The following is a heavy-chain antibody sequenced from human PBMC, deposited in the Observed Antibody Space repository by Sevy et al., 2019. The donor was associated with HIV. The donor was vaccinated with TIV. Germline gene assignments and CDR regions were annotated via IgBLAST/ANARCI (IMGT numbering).Heavy chain of an antibody. J-gene: IGHJ6*02. CDR1: GFTFNVYS. CDR3: ARDGRAHRLAWLGGMDV. V-gene: IGHV3-21*01. D-gene: IGHD5-12*01. Sequence: GGSLRLSCVSSGFTFNVYSMNWVRQAPGKALEWVSSIAGTTIYKFYADSVKGRFTISRDDAKNSLYLEMSSLRVDDTAVYYCARDGRAHRLAWLGGMDVWGQGTTVTVSS. CDR2: IAGTTIYK.